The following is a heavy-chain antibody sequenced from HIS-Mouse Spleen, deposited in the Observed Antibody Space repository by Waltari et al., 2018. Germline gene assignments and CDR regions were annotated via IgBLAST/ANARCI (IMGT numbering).Heavy chain of an antibody. J-gene: IGHJ2*01. Sequence: QLQLQESGPGLVKPSETLSLTCTVSGGSISSSSSYWGRSRQPPGKGLGWHASIYYSWRTYYNPSLKSRVTISVDTSKNQFSLKLSSVTAADTAVYYCAREIPYSSSWYDWYFDLWGRGTLVTVSS. V-gene: IGHV4-39*07. CDR2: IYYSWRT. D-gene: IGHD6-13*01. CDR1: GGSISSSSSY. CDR3: AREIPYSSSWYDWYFDL.